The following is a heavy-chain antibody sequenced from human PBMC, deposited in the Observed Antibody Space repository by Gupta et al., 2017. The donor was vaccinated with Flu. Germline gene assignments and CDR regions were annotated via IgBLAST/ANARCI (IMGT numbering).Heavy chain of an antibody. Sequence: QVQLQESGPGLVKPSQTLSLTCAVSGGSISSIDYPWSWIRQRPGKGLEWIGYIYYSGVTHYSPSLKSRITLSVDMSENRFSLKLDSVTAADTAVYYCATTSPWIQLSSSGANAIDVWGQGTVVTVSS. V-gene: IGHV4-31*11. D-gene: IGHD3-10*01. J-gene: IGHJ3*01. CDR3: ATTSPWIQLSSSGANAIDV. CDR1: GGSISSIDYP. CDR2: IYYSGVT.